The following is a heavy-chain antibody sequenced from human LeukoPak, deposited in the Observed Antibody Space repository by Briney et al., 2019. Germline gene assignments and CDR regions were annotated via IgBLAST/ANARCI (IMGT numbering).Heavy chain of an antibody. V-gene: IGHV3-23*01. CDR1: GFTFSSYA. D-gene: IGHD1-26*01. CDR3: AKIPRGELLVDY. CDR2: ISGSGGST. Sequence: AGGSLRLSCAASGFTFSSYAMSWVRQAPGKGLEWVSAISGSGGSTYYAASVKGRFTISRDNSKNTLYLQMNSLRAEDTAVYYCAKIPRGELLVDYWGQGTLVTVSS. J-gene: IGHJ4*02.